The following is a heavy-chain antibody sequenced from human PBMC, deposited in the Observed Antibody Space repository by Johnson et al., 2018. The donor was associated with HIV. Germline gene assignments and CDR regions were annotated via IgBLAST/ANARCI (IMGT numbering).Heavy chain of an antibody. CDR2: INWNGGST. D-gene: IGHD3-3*01. CDR1: GFTFDDYG. V-gene: IGHV3-20*04. CDR3: AKGAYYDFWSGYYSPGGEAFDI. J-gene: IGHJ3*02. Sequence: VQVVESGGGVVRPGGSLRLSCAASGFTFDDYGMSWVRQAPGKGLEWVSGINWNGGSTGYADSVKGRFTISRDNAKNTLYLQMNSLRVEDTAVYYCAKGAYYDFWSGYYSPGGEAFDIWGQGTMVTVSS.